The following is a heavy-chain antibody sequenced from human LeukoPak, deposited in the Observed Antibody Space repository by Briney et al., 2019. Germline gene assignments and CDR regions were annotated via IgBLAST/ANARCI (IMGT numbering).Heavy chain of an antibody. Sequence: GESLKISCKGSGYSFTSYWIGWVRQMPGKGLEWMGIIYPGDSDTRYSPSFQGQVTISADKSISTAYLQWSSLKASDTATYYCARLRYSYGPLYYFDYWGQGTLVTVSS. CDR2: IYPGDSDT. CDR1: GYSFTSYW. V-gene: IGHV5-51*01. J-gene: IGHJ4*02. CDR3: ARLRYSYGPLYYFDY. D-gene: IGHD5-18*01.